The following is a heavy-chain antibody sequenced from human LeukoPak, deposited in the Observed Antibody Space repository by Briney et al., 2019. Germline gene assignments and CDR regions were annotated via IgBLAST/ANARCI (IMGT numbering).Heavy chain of an antibody. CDR2: IYYSGST. Sequence: PSETLSLTCTVSGGSISSYYWSWIRQPPGKGLEWIGYIYYSGSTNYNPSLKSRVTISVDTSKNQFSLKLSSVTAADTAVYYCARASAPPGSGSYFYWGQGTLVTVSS. V-gene: IGHV4-59*08. D-gene: IGHD3-10*01. J-gene: IGHJ4*02. CDR3: ARASAPPGSGSYFY. CDR1: GGSISSYY.